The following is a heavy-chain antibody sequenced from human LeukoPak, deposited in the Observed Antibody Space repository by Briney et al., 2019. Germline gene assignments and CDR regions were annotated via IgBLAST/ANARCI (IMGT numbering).Heavy chain of an antibody. V-gene: IGHV4-34*01. CDR1: GGSFSGYY. CDR3: ARGGLVGRAFDI. Sequence: SETLSLTCAVYGGSFSGYYWSWIRQPPGKGLEWIGEINHSGSTNYNPSLKSRVTISVDTSKNQFSLKLSSVTAADTAVYYCARGGLVGRAFDIWGQGTMVTVSS. CDR2: INHSGST. J-gene: IGHJ3*02. D-gene: IGHD2-15*01.